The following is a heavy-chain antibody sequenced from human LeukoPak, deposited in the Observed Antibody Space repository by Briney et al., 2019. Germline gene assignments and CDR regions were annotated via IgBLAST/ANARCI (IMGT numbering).Heavy chain of an antibody. D-gene: IGHD4-17*01. CDR1: GGSISSGDYY. CDR2: IYYSGST. Sequence: SETLSLTCTVSGGSISSGDYYWSWIRQPPGKGLEWIGYIYYSGSTYYNPSLKSRVTISVDTSKNQFSLRLSSVTAVDTAVYYCARSSDYGIWFDPWGQGTLVTVSS. J-gene: IGHJ5*02. CDR3: ARSSDYGIWFDP. V-gene: IGHV4-30-4*01.